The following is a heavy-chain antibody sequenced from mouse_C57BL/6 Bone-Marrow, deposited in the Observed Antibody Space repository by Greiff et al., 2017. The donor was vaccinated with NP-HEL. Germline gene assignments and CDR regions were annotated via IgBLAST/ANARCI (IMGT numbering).Heavy chain of an antibody. CDR1: GYTFTSYW. CDR3: ARSRGRGYFDY. CDR2: IYPSDSET. Sequence: QVQLQQPGAELVRPGSSVKLSCKASGYTFTSYWMDWVKQRPGQGLEWIGNIYPSDSETHYNQKFKDKATLTVDKSSSTAYMQLSSLTSEDSAVYYCARSRGRGYFDYWGQGTTRTVSS. V-gene: IGHV1-61*01. D-gene: IGHD3-3*01. J-gene: IGHJ2*01.